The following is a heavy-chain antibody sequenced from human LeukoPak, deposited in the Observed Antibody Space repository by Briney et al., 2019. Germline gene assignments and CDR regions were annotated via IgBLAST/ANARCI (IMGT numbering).Heavy chain of an antibody. CDR3: ARFGSNYYYYYGMDV. V-gene: IGHV1-8*01. Sequence: ASVKVSCKASGYTFTSYDINWVRQATGQGLEWMGWMNPNGGNTGYAQKFQGRVTMTRNTSISTAYMELSSLRSEDTAVYYCARFGSNYYYYYGMDVWGQGTTVTVSS. J-gene: IGHJ6*02. D-gene: IGHD4-11*01. CDR1: GYTFTSYD. CDR2: MNPNGGNT.